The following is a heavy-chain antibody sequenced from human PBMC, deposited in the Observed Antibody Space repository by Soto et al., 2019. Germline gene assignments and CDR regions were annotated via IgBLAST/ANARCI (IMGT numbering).Heavy chain of an antibody. Sequence: PSETLSLTCTVSGGSISSSSYYWGWIRQPPGKGLEWIGSIYYSGSTNYNPSLKSRVTISVDTSKNQFSLKLSSVTAADTAVYYCAREGYYGSGTLGLYYYGMDVWGQGTTVTVSS. CDR2: IYYSGST. V-gene: IGHV4-39*07. D-gene: IGHD3-10*01. CDR1: GGSISSSSYY. J-gene: IGHJ6*02. CDR3: AREGYYGSGTLGLYYYGMDV.